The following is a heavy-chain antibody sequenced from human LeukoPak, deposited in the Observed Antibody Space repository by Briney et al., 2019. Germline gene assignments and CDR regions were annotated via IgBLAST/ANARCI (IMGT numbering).Heavy chain of an antibody. CDR3: AKDLAATGTIDY. CDR1: GFTFSGSA. D-gene: IGHD6-13*01. J-gene: IGHJ4*02. V-gene: IGHV3-73*01. Sequence: GGSLRLSCAASGFTFSGSAMHWVRQASGKGLEWVGRIRSKANSYATAYAASVKGRFTISRDNTKNSLYLQMNSLRTEDTALYYCAKDLAATGTIDYWGQGTLVSVSS. CDR2: IRSKANSYAT.